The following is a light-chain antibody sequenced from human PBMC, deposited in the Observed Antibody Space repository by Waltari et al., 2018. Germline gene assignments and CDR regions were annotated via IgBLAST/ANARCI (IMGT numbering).Light chain of an antibody. CDR1: QGISSY. Sequence: DIQLTQSPSFLSSSVGDRLTITCRASQGISSYLAWYQVRPGKAPTLLIYSASTLQSGVPSRFSGSGSGTDFTLTISSLQPEDFATYYCKQLNSYPLTFGGGTKLEIK. CDR3: KQLNSYPLT. J-gene: IGKJ4*01. V-gene: IGKV1-9*01. CDR2: SAS.